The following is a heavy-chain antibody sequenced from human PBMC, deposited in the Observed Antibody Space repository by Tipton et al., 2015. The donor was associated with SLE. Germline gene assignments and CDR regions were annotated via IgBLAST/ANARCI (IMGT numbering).Heavy chain of an antibody. J-gene: IGHJ3*02. Sequence: TLSLTCAVYGGSFSGYYWSWIRQPPGKRLEWIGENNHSGSTNYNPSLKSRVTISVDTSKNQFSLKLSSVTAADTAVYYCARGREAVAGTSDALDIWGQGTMVTVAS. CDR1: GGSFSGYY. CDR2: NNHSGST. CDR3: ARGREAVAGTSDALDI. D-gene: IGHD6-19*01. V-gene: IGHV4-34*01.